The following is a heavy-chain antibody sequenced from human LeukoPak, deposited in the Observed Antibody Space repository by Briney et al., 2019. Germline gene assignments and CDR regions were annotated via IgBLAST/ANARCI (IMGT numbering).Heavy chain of an antibody. D-gene: IGHD1-26*01. CDR2: INPNSGGT. CDR3: ARDLGYRGGWFDP. V-gene: IGHV1-2*02. Sequence: ASVKVSCKASGYTFTGYYMHWVRQAPGQGLEWMGWINPNSGGTNYAQKFQGRVTMTRDTSISTAYMELGRLRSDDTAIYYCARDLGYRGGWFDPWGQGTLVIVSS. CDR1: GYTFTGYY. J-gene: IGHJ5*02.